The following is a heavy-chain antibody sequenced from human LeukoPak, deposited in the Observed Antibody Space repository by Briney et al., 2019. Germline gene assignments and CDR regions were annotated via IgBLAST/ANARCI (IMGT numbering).Heavy chain of an antibody. Sequence: PSETLSLTCSVSGGSISSHYWSWIRQPPGKGLEWIGYIYYSGSTNYNPSLKSRVTTSVDTSKNQFSLKLSSVTAADTAVYYCARHKPGATIPFDYWGQGTLVTVSS. V-gene: IGHV4-59*08. CDR2: IYYSGST. CDR3: ARHKPGATIPFDY. D-gene: IGHD2-2*02. CDR1: GGSISSHY. J-gene: IGHJ4*02.